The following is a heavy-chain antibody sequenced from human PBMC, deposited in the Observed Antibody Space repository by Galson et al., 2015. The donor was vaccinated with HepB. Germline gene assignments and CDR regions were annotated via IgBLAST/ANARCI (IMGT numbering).Heavy chain of an antibody. D-gene: IGHD5-24*01. CDR2: IIPILGIA. CDR3: AREEMATTHFDY. CDR1: RGTFSSYA. J-gene: IGHJ4*02. V-gene: IGHV1-69*04. Sequence: SVKVSCKASRGTFSSYAISWVRQAPGQGLEWMGRIIPILGIANYAQKFQGRVTITADKSTSTAYMELSSLRSEDTAVYYCAREEMATTHFDYWGQGTLVTVSS.